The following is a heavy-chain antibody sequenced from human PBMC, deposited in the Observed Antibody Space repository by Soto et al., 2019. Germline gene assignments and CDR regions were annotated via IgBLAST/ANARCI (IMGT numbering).Heavy chain of an antibody. V-gene: IGHV4-34*01. J-gene: IGHJ5*02. CDR1: GGSFSGYY. D-gene: IGHD2-2*01. Sequence: QLQLQQWGAGLLKPSETLSLTCAVYGGSFSGYYWSWIPQLPVTGLAWIGEINHSGSTNYNPSLMSRDTTSVDTAKHQFSMRRRSVTAAATAVYYCARPRRVVPAAIVGNWFDPWGKGTLVTVSS. CDR3: ARPRRVVPAAIVGNWFDP. CDR2: INHSGST.